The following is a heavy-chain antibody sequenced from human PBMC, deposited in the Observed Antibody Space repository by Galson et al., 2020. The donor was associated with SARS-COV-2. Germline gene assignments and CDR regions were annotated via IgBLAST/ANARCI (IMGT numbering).Heavy chain of an antibody. Sequence: SCVASGFNFREYSMSWLRQAPGKGLEWISYISTDSSYTNDGESVKGRFTISRDNAKNSLYLQMNSLRPEDTAVYYCARDGHSSSWRGYNYFDPWGQGTLVSVSS. CDR2: ISTDSSYT. D-gene: IGHD6-13*01. V-gene: IGHV3-11*06. CDR3: ARDGHSSSWRGYNYFDP. CDR1: GFNFREYS. J-gene: IGHJ5*02.